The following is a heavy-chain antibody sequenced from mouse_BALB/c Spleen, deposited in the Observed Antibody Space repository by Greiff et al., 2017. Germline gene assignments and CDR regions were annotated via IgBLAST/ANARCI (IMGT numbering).Heavy chain of an antibody. D-gene: IGHD1-1*01. CDR2: IWAGGST. CDR1: GFSLTSYG. J-gene: IGHJ2*01. Sequence: QVQLKESGPGLVAPSQSLSITCTVSGFSLTSYGVHWVRQPPGKGLEWLGVIWAGGSTNYNSALMSRLSISKDNSKSQVFLKMNSLQTDDTAMYYCARGDYGSSYGFFDYWGQGTTLTVSS. V-gene: IGHV2-9*02. CDR3: ARGDYGSSYGFFDY.